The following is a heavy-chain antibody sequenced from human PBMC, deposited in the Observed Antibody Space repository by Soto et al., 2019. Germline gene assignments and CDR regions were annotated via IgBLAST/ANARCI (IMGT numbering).Heavy chain of an antibody. Sequence: EVQLVESGGGLVQPGGSLRLSCAASGFTFSSYWMHWVRQAPGQGLVWVSRINSDGSSTTYAGSVKGRFTISRDNAKNTVYLQMNSLRAEDTAVYYCARKLGGGGMDVWGQGTTVAVSS. J-gene: IGHJ6*02. D-gene: IGHD3-16*01. CDR1: GFTFSSYW. CDR3: ARKLGGGGMDV. V-gene: IGHV3-74*01. CDR2: INSDGSST.